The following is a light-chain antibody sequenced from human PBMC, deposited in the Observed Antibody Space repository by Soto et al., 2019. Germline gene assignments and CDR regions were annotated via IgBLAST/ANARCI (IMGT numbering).Light chain of an antibody. CDR2: KAS. Sequence: DIQMTQSPSTLSASVGDRVTITCRASQSISSWLAWYQQKSGKAPKLLIYKASTRESGVPDRFSGSGSGTDFTLTISSLQAEDVAVYYCQHYYSSPLTFGGGTKVDI. V-gene: IGKV1-5*03. CDR1: QSISSW. J-gene: IGKJ4*01. CDR3: QHYYSSPLT.